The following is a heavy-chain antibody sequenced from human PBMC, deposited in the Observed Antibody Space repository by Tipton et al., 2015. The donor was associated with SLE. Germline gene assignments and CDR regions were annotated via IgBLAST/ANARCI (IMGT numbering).Heavy chain of an antibody. CDR3: ARGDLVADPARLTWFDP. D-gene: IGHD2-15*01. CDR2: ITHTRNT. V-gene: IGHV4-34*09. CDR1: GASSNSYY. J-gene: IGHJ5*02. Sequence: TLSLTCALYGASSNSYYWSWIRQPPGKGLEWIGEITHTRNTNYNPSLKSRVTISVDTSKNQFSLTLTSLTAADTAVYYCARGDLVADPARLTWFDPWGQGTLVTVSS.